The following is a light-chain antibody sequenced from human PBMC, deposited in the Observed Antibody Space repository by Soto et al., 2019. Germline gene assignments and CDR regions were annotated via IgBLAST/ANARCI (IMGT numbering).Light chain of an antibody. V-gene: IGKV3-20*01. J-gene: IGKJ1*01. CDR2: GAS. CDR1: QSVSSSY. CDR3: QQYGSSPRT. Sequence: EIVLTQSPGTLSLSPGERATLSCRASQSVSSSYLAWYQQKPGQAPRLLIYGASSRATGIPDRLNGSGSGAEFEITIHSLKLVDFAVYYCQQYGSSPRTVGQGTKVEIK.